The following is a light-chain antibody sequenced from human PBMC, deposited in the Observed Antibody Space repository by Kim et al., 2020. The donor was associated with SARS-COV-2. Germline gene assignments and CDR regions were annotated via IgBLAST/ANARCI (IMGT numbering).Light chain of an antibody. J-gene: IGLJ2*01. CDR3: CSYAGSSTFVV. CDR1: SSDVGGYHL. CDR2: EIS. Sequence: QSVNISCTGKSSDVGGYHLVSWYQQHPGKAPELMIEEISKRPSGVSNRFSGSKSGNTASLTISGLQAEDEADYYCCSYAGSSTFVVFGGGTQLTVL. V-gene: IGLV2-23*02.